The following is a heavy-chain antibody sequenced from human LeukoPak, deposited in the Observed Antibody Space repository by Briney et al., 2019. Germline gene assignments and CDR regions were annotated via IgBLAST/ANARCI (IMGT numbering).Heavy chain of an antibody. CDR3: ARHDLVNQEPSWFDP. CDR1: GGSISSSSYY. CDR2: IYYSGST. V-gene: IGHV4-39*01. Sequence: SETLSLTCTVSGGSISSSSYYWGWIRQPPGKGLEWIGSIYYSGSTYYNPSLKSRVTISVDTSKNQFSLKLSSVTAADTAVYYCARHDLVNQEPSWFDPWGQGTLVTVSS. D-gene: IGHD1-14*01. J-gene: IGHJ5*02.